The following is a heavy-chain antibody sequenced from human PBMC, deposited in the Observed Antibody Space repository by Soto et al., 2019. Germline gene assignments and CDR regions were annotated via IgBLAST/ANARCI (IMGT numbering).Heavy chain of an antibody. CDR2: ISYDGSNK. CDR1: GFTFSSYA. Sequence: GWSLRLSCAASGFTFSSYAMHLVRQAPGKGLEWVAFISYDGSNKYYADSVKGRFTISRDNSKNTLYLQMNSLRAEDTAVYYCARDSGSYSRFLNGWFDPWGQGTLVTVSS. D-gene: IGHD3-10*01. V-gene: IGHV3-30-3*01. CDR3: ARDSGSYSRFLNGWFDP. J-gene: IGHJ5*02.